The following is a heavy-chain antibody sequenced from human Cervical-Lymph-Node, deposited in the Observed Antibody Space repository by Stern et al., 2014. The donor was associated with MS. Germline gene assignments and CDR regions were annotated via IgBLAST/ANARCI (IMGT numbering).Heavy chain of an antibody. J-gene: IGHJ6*02. Sequence: QVQLVQSGAELKKPGASVQVSCKHSGFTFTQYYIHWLRNAPGQRPEWMGRIRPKNGDTNYAAKFQGRVTMTRDTSVDLVSLEVTRLRFDDTAVYYCAENMDVWGQGTTVTVSS. V-gene: IGHV1-2*02. CDR3: AENMDV. CDR1: GFTFTQYY. CDR2: IRPKNGDT.